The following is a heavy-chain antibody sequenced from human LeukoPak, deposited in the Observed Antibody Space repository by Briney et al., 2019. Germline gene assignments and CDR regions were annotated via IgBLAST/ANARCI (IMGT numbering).Heavy chain of an antibody. D-gene: IGHD3-22*01. CDR3: ARNPQFWGVVVIVFDY. J-gene: IGHJ4*02. Sequence: GGSLRLSCAASGFTFSSYEMNWVRQAPGKGLEWVSYISSSSSTIYYADSVKGRFTISRDNAKNSLYLQMNSLRAEDTAVYYCARNPQFWGVVVIVFDYWGQGTLVTVSS. CDR2: ISSSSSTI. CDR1: GFTFSSYE. V-gene: IGHV3-48*01.